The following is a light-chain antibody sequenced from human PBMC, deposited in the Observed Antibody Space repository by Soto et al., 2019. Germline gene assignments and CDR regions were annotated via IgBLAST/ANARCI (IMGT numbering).Light chain of an antibody. CDR3: QQYGSSPTLT. CDR1: QSVSSSY. J-gene: IGKJ5*01. V-gene: IGKV3-20*01. Sequence: EIVLTQSPGTLSLSPGERATLSCRASQSVSSSYLAWYQQKPGQAPRLLIYGASSRATGIPDRFSGSGSGTDFTLTISRLEPEDFAVYYCQQYGSSPTLTFGGGTRLEN. CDR2: GAS.